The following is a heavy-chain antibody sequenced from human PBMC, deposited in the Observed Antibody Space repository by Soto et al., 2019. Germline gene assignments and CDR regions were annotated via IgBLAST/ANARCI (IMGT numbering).Heavy chain of an antibody. Sequence: PSETLSLTCTVSGAPVSSPTHYWNWIRQSPGKGLEWIGFVYYNGITNYSPSLKSRVTISLDTSKDQFSLRLTSVTAADTAVYYCARTRDNNINYYYALDVWGQGTTVTVSS. CDR2: VYYNGIT. CDR1: GAPVSSPTHY. J-gene: IGHJ6*02. D-gene: IGHD1-20*01. CDR3: ARTRDNNINYYYALDV. V-gene: IGHV4-61*01.